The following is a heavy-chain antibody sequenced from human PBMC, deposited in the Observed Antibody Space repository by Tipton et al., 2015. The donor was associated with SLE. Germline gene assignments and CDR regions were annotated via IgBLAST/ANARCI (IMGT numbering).Heavy chain of an antibody. J-gene: IGHJ4*02. CDR3: ARRRGSSWYEDYFDY. D-gene: IGHD6-13*01. Sequence: TLSLTCAVSGGSISSSSYYWSWIRRPPGKALEWIAYINYSGSTNYNPSLKSRVTMSVDTSKNQFSLKLSSVTAADTAVYYCARRRGSSWYEDYFDYWGQGTLVTVSS. V-gene: IGHV4-61*01. CDR1: GGSISSSSYY. CDR2: INYSGST.